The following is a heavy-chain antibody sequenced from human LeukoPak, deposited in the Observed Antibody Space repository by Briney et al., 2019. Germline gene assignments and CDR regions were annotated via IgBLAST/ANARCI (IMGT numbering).Heavy chain of an antibody. CDR3: AKASVSTAVLFDS. V-gene: IGHV4-59*01. CDR1: GGSISSYF. J-gene: IGHJ4*02. CDR2: MSNTGIT. D-gene: IGHD5/OR15-5a*01. Sequence: SETLSLTCTVSGGSISSYFWNWIRQPPGQRLQWIGYMSNTGITKYNPSLKSRVTISVDTSKNQFSLILNSVTTADTAVYYCAKASVSTAVLFDSWGQGTLVAVSS.